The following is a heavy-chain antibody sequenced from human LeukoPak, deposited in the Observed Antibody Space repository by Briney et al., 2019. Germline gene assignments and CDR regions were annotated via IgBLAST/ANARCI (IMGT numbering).Heavy chain of an antibody. CDR3: ARGSCSGGSCYSRWFDP. D-gene: IGHD2-15*01. J-gene: IGHJ5*02. Sequence: GASVKVSCKASGYTFTGYYMHWVGQAPGQGGEGMGWINPNSGGTNYAQKFQGRVTMTRDTSISTAYMELSRLRSDDTAVYYCARGSCSGGSCYSRWFDPWGQGTLVTVSS. V-gene: IGHV1-2*02. CDR2: INPNSGGT. CDR1: GYTFTGYY.